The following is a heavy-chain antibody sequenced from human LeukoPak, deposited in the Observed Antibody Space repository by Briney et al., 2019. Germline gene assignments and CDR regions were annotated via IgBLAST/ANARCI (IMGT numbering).Heavy chain of an antibody. Sequence: GESLKISCMGSGYSFISYWIGWVRQMPGKGLEWMGIIYPADSDTRYGPSFQGQVTISADKSISTAYLQWSSLKASDTAMYYCARLIYYDSSGYQLWSYWGQGTLVTVSS. CDR3: ARLIYYDSSGYQLWSY. CDR2: IYPADSDT. D-gene: IGHD3-22*01. V-gene: IGHV5-51*01. CDR1: GYSFISYW. J-gene: IGHJ4*02.